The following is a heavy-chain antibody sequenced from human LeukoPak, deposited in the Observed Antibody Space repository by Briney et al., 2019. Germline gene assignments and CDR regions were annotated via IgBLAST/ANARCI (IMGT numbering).Heavy chain of an antibody. CDR1: GFNFYSYA. V-gene: IGHV3-23*01. D-gene: IGHD6-19*01. Sequence: GGSLSLSYALSGFNFYSYAMSWARRAPGRGLEWVSAISGSGGSTYYAGPVKGRFTISRDNSKYTLYLQMNSLRAEDTAGYYCAKDFISCGWHYYFDYWGQETLVTVS. CDR3: AKDFISCGWHYYFDY. J-gene: IGHJ4*02. CDR2: ISGSGGST.